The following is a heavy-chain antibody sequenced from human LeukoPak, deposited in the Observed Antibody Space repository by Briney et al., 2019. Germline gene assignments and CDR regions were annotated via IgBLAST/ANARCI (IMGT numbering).Heavy chain of an antibody. V-gene: IGHV3-23*01. J-gene: IGHJ5*02. CDR2: LSGSGDGQ. CDR3: AKGCQCPAGLSSWFDP. Sequence: GGSLRLSCTASGFTYSSHGMSWVRQAPGKGLEWVSGLSGSGDGQFYADSVKGRFTISRDISKNILYLQINSLRAEDTAVYYCAKGCQCPAGLSSWFDPRGQGTLVAVSS. D-gene: IGHD1-14*01. CDR1: GFTYSSHG.